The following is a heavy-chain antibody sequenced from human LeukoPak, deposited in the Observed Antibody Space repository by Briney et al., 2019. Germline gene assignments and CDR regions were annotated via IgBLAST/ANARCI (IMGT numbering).Heavy chain of an antibody. J-gene: IGHJ4*02. CDR1: GYTFTSYG. V-gene: IGHV1-18*01. Sequence: GPSVKVSCKASGYTFTSYGISWVRHAPGQGLEWMGWISAYNGNTNYAQKLQGRVTMTTDTSTSTAYMELRSLRSDATAVYYCARVVGATDPPYYFDYWGQGTLVTVSS. CDR2: ISAYNGNT. D-gene: IGHD1-26*01. CDR3: ARVVGATDPPYYFDY.